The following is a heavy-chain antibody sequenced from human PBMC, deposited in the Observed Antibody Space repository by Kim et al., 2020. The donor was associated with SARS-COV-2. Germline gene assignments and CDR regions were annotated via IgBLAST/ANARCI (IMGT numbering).Heavy chain of an antibody. Sequence: ASAKVSCKASGYTFTGYYMHWVRQAPGQGLEWMGWINPNSGGTNYAQKFQGWVTMTRDTSISTAYMELSRLRSDDTAVYYCARLVVAATSYYFDYWGQGTLVTVSS. V-gene: IGHV1-2*04. CDR3: ARLVVAATSYYFDY. CDR2: INPNSGGT. J-gene: IGHJ4*02. CDR1: GYTFTGYY. D-gene: IGHD2-15*01.